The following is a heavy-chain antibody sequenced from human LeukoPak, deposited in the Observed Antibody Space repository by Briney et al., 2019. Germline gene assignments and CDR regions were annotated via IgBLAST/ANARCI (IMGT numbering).Heavy chain of an antibody. D-gene: IGHD4-17*01. Sequence: GGSLRLSCAASGFTFSSYGMHWVRQAPGKGLEWVSYISSSSSTIYYADSVKGRFTISRDNAKNSLYLQMNSLRTEDTAVYYCARERGDYGDSRANWYFDLWGRGTLVTVSS. CDR3: ARERGDYGDSRANWYFDL. V-gene: IGHV3-48*01. CDR1: GFTFSSYG. J-gene: IGHJ2*01. CDR2: ISSSSSTI.